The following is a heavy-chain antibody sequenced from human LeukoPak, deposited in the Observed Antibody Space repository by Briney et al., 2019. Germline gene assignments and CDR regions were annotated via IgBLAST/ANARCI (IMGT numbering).Heavy chain of an antibody. Sequence: SETLSLTCAVSGGSISSGGSSWSWIRQPPGKGLEWIGYIYHSGSTYYNPSLKSRVTISVDRSKNQFSLRLSSVTAADTAVYYCARATYYYGSGRAFDIWGQGTMVTVSS. CDR1: GGSISSGGSS. J-gene: IGHJ3*02. V-gene: IGHV4-30-2*01. D-gene: IGHD3-10*01. CDR2: IYHSGST. CDR3: ARATYYYGSGRAFDI.